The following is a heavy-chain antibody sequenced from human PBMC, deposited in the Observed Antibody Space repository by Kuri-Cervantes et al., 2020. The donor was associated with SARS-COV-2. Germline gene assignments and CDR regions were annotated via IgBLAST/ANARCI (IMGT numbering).Heavy chain of an antibody. CDR2: IPRDGTKK. J-gene: IGHJ4*02. D-gene: IGHD5-18*01. V-gene: IGHV3-30*02. CDR3: ARRTYGYIVDY. Sequence: GESLKISCAVSGFTFRTYGMYWVRQAPGKGLEWVAFIPRDGTKKYYIESVKGRFTISRDNAKNTLSLQMNSLRTQDTAVYFCARRTYGYIVDYWGQGTLVTVSS. CDR1: GFTFRTYG.